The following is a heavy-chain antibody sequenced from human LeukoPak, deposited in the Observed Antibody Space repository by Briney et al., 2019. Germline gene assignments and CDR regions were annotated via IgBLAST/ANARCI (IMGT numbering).Heavy chain of an antibody. V-gene: IGHV3-30*19. CDR3: AREGLGDYDYYYYMDV. J-gene: IGHJ6*03. D-gene: IGHD4-17*01. Sequence: QSGGSLRLSCAASGFTFSSYGMHWVRQAPGKGLEWVAVISNDGSNKFYADSVKGRFTISRDSSKNMLYLQMNSLRPEDTALYFCAREGLGDYDYYYYMDVWGKGTTVIISS. CDR1: GFTFSSYG. CDR2: ISNDGSNK.